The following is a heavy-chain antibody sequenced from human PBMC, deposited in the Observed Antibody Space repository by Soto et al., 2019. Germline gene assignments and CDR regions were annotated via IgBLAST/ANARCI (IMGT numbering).Heavy chain of an antibody. CDR1: GFTFSSHV. J-gene: IGHJ4*02. CDR2: ISVDGRT. CDR3: AKEGVGDYFED. V-gene: IGHV3-23*01. Sequence: EVQLLESGGGLVQRGGSLRLSCAASGFTFSSHVMSWVRQAPGKGLEWVSGISVDGRTFYADSVKGRFTISRDNSRTTLDLQMNSLRAEDTAIYYCAKEGVGDYFEDWGQGTLVTVSS. D-gene: IGHD2-8*01.